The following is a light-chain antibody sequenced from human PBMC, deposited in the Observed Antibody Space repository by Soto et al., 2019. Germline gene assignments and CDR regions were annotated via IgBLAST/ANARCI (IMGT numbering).Light chain of an antibody. CDR2: QTS. CDR1: QYINTR. J-gene: IGKJ1*01. V-gene: IGKV3D-15*01. CDR3: LQYSSHSWT. Sequence: EIVGCHSLATLSSCPGDRVTLSCRASQYINTRLAWYQHRPGQAPRLLIYQTSIRAAGIPARFSASGSGTEFTLTISRLQPDDVATYYCLQYSSHSWTFGQGTNVDIK.